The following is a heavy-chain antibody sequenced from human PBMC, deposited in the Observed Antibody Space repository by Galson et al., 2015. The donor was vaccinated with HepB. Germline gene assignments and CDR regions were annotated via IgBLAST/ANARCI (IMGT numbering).Heavy chain of an antibody. CDR3: VRDACWWGVRYERRGCAFDF. D-gene: IGHD2-8*01. V-gene: IGHV3-48*04. Sequence: SLRLSCAGSGFAFSGYSLNWVRQAPGKGLEWLSHISGGGNNKYYADSVKGRFTISRDNAKDSVYLQMNSLRIDDTAVYYCVRDACWWGVRYERRGCAFDFWGQGTMVTVSS. CDR2: ISGGGNNK. CDR1: GFAFSGYS. J-gene: IGHJ3*01.